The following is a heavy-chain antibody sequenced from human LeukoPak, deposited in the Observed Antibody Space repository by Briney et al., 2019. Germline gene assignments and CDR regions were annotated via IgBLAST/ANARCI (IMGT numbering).Heavy chain of an antibody. CDR1: GFTFSSYG. J-gene: IGHJ4*02. CDR3: ARDRSTTHFDY. D-gene: IGHD5/OR15-5a*01. CDR2: IWYDGSNT. Sequence: PGGSLRLSCAASGFTFSSYGMHWVRQAPGKGLEWVAMIWYDGSNTYYADSVKGRFTISRDNSKNTLFLQMDSLGAEDTAVYYCARDRSTTHFDYWGQGTLATVSS. V-gene: IGHV3-33*01.